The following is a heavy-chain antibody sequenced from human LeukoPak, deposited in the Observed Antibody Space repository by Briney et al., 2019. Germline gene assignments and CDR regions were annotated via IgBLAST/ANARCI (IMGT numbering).Heavy chain of an antibody. CDR1: GFTFSSYG. Sequence: GGSLRLSCAASGFTFSSYGMHRVRQAPGKGLEWVAVIWYDGSDKYYADSVKGRFTISRDDSKNTLYLQMNSLRAEDTAVYYCARDGEDSGYDLDYWGQGTLVTVSS. J-gene: IGHJ4*02. CDR2: IWYDGSDK. V-gene: IGHV3-33*01. CDR3: ARDGEDSGYDLDY. D-gene: IGHD5-12*01.